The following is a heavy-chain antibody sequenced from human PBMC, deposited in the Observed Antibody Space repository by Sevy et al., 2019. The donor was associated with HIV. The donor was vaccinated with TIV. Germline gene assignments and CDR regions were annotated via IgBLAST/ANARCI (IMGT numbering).Heavy chain of an antibody. D-gene: IGHD6-25*01. V-gene: IGHV1-69*13. J-gene: IGHJ5*02. CDR1: GGTFSSYA. Sequence: ASVKVSCKASGGTFSSYAISWVRQAPGQGLEWMGGIIPIFGTANYAQKFRGRVTITADESTSTAYMELSSLGSEDTAVYYCARDLRASIAAPFDPWGQGTLVTVSS. CDR3: ARDLRASIAAPFDP. CDR2: IIPIFGTA.